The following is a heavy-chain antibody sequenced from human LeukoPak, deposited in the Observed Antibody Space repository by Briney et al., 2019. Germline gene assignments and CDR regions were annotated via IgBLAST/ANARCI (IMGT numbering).Heavy chain of an antibody. V-gene: IGHV4-31*03. CDR2: IYYSGST. CDR3: ARGNGYFDWLLSEGYFDY. Sequence: PSETLSLTCTVSGGSISSGGYYWSWIRQHPGKGLEWIGYIYYSGSTYYNPSLKSRVTISVDTSKNQFSLKLSSVTAADTAVYYCARGNGYFDWLLSEGYFDYWGKGTLVTVSS. D-gene: IGHD3-9*01. J-gene: IGHJ4*02. CDR1: GGSISSGGYY.